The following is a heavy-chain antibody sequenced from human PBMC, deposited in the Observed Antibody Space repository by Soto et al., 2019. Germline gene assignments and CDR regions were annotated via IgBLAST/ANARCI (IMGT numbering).Heavy chain of an antibody. Sequence: GGSLRLSCAASGFTFSSYAMSWVRQAPGKGLEWVSAISGSGGSTYYADSVKGRFTISRDNSKNTQYLQMNSLRDEDTAVYYCAKDGGYGSGSSPGIVVYWGQGP. CDR2: ISGSGGST. CDR1: GFTFSSYA. CDR3: AKDGGYGSGSSPGIVVY. J-gene: IGHJ4*02. D-gene: IGHD3-10*01. V-gene: IGHV3-23*01.